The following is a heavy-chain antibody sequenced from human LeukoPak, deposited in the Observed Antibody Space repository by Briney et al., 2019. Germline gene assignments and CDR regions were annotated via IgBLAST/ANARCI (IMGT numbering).Heavy chain of an antibody. CDR2: ISSRSSYI. D-gene: IGHD1-26*01. J-gene: IGHJ4*02. V-gene: IGHV3-21*04. CDR1: GFTFSSYS. CDR3: VRDRGTYRPIDY. Sequence: GGSLRLSCAASGFTFSSYSMNWVRQAPGKGLEWVSSISSRSSYIYYADSVKGRFTISRDNAQNSLYLQMNSLRAEDTAIYYCVRDRGTYRPIDYWGQGTLVTVSS.